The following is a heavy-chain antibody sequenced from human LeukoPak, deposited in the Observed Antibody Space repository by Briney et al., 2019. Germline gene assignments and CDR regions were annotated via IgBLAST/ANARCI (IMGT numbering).Heavy chain of an antibody. CDR3: VTQRITETDY. CDR2: IWYDGSDK. Sequence: GRSLRLSCAASGFTFSSYGMHWVRQAPGKGLEWVAVIWYDGSDKYYADSVKGRFTISRDNSKNTVDLQMNSLRADDTAVYYCVTQRITETDYWGQGILVTVSS. D-gene: IGHD1-14*01. J-gene: IGHJ4*02. V-gene: IGHV3-33*01. CDR1: GFTFSSYG.